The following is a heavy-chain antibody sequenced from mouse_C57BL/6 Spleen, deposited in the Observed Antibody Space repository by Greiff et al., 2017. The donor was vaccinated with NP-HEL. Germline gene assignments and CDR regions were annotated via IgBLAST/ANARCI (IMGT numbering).Heavy chain of an antibody. V-gene: IGHV1-52*01. D-gene: IGHD2-3*01. CDR3: ARGRSYDGYYPWFAY. CDR1: GYTFTSYW. CDR2: IDPSDSET. Sequence: QVQLKQPGAELVRPGSSVKLSCKASGYTFTSYWMHWVKQRPIQGLEWIGNIDPSDSETHYNQKFKDKATLTVDKSSSTAYMQLSSLTSEDSAVYYCARGRSYDGYYPWFAYWGQGTLVTVSA. J-gene: IGHJ3*01.